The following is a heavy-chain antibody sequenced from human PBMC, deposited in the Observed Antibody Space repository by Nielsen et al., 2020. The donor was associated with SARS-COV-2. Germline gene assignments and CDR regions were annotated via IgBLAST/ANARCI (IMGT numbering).Heavy chain of an antibody. Sequence: SETLSLTCTVSASPTSSPYYSVCIRQPPREGQEVITSVYSSGHTYSNPSPKSRVSTSVDTSKNQFYLNLNFVTAADTAVSSCARRQHATMNENWGRGTLVTVSS. CDR1: ASPTSSPYY. CDR3: ARRQHATMNEN. V-gene: IGHV4-39*01. D-gene: IGHD3-22*01. J-gene: IGHJ4*02. CDR2: VYSSGHT.